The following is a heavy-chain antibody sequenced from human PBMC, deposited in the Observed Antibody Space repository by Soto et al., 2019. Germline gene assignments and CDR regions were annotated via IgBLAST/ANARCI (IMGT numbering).Heavy chain of an antibody. Sequence: ASVKVSFKASGYTFTSYAMHWVRQAPGQRLEWMGWINAGNGNTKYSQKFQGRVTITRDTSASTAYMELSSLRSEDTAVYYCASLTGYSSSWFNDAFDIWGQGTMVTVSS. CDR3: ASLTGYSSSWFNDAFDI. CDR1: GYTFTSYA. CDR2: INAGNGNT. V-gene: IGHV1-3*01. D-gene: IGHD6-13*01. J-gene: IGHJ3*02.